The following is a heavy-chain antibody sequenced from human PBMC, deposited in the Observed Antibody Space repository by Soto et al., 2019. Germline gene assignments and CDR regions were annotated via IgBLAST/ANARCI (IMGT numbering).Heavy chain of an antibody. CDR3: AREAVGDCRPDY. CDR1: GGTFSSYT. CDR2: IIPILGIA. D-gene: IGHD2-21*02. V-gene: IGHV1-69*04. J-gene: IGHJ4*02. Sequence: SVKVSCKASGGTFSSYTISWVRQAPGQGLEWMGRIIPILGIANYAQKFQGRVTITADKSTSTAYMELSSLRSEDTAVYYCAREAVGDCRPDYWGQGTLVTVSS.